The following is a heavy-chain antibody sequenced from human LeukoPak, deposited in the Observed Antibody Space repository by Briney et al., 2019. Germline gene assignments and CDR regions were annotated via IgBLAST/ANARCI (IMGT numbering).Heavy chain of an antibody. CDR1: GYSFNMYG. CDR3: ARRSKLVSSATWRWFDP. D-gene: IGHD6-19*01. Sequence: ASVKVSCKASGYSFNMYGISWLRKAPGQGLEWMGWIRSDNGNADHAQKFQGRVSMTTDPSTSTVYMELKSLRSDDTAVYYCARRSKLVSSATWRWFDPWGQGTQVTVSS. CDR2: IRSDNGNA. V-gene: IGHV1-18*04. J-gene: IGHJ5*02.